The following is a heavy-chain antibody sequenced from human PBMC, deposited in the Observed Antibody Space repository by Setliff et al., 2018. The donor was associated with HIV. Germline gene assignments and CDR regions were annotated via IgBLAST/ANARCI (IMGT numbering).Heavy chain of an antibody. Sequence: SETLSLTCAVYGGAFSGYYWSWIRQPPGKGLEWIGEILHSDNTYYKPSLKNRVTISVDTSKNQFSLKLTSVTAADTAVYYCARLPSGYHYDSSDYYGYFFDYWGQGTLVTVSS. CDR1: GGAFSGYY. D-gene: IGHD3-22*01. CDR3: ARLPSGYHYDSSDYYGYFFDY. CDR2: ILHSDNT. J-gene: IGHJ4*02. V-gene: IGHV4-34*12.